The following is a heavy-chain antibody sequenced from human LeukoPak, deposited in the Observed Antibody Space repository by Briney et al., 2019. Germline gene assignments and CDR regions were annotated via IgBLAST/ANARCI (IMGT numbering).Heavy chain of an antibody. V-gene: IGHV4-31*03. CDR1: GGSISSGGYY. Sequence: SQTLSLTCTVSGGSISSGGYYWSWIRQHPGKGLEWIGYIYYSGSTYYNPSLKSRVTISVDTSKNQFPLKLSSVTAADTAVYYCARVDTMIVVAPDYWGRGTLVTVSS. CDR2: IYYSGST. CDR3: ARVDTMIVVAPDY. J-gene: IGHJ4*02. D-gene: IGHD3-22*01.